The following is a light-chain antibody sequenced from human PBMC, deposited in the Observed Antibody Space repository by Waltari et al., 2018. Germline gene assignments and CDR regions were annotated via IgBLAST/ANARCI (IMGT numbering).Light chain of an antibody. CDR3: QQSYNTPPT. V-gene: IGKV1-39*01. J-gene: IGKJ2*01. Sequence: DIQMTQSPSSLSASVGDRVTITCRASQSISNYLNLYQQKPGKAPKLLIYRSSGLQSGVPSRFSGGGSGTDFTLTISSLQPEDFATYYCQQSYNTPPTFGQGTRLEIK. CDR1: QSISNY. CDR2: RSS.